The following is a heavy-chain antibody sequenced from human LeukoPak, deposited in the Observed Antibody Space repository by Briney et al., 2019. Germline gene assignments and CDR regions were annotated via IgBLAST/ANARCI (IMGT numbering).Heavy chain of an antibody. CDR3: ARPRMRITMVRGVMRGMDV. CDR2: INHSGST. J-gene: IGHJ6*02. CDR1: GGSFSGYY. V-gene: IGHV4-34*01. D-gene: IGHD3-10*01. Sequence: SETLSLTCAVYGGSFSGYYWSWIRQPPGKGLEWIGEINHSGSTNYNPSHKSRVTISVDTSKNQFSLKLSSVTAADTAVYYCARPRMRITMVRGVMRGMDVWGQGTTVTVSS.